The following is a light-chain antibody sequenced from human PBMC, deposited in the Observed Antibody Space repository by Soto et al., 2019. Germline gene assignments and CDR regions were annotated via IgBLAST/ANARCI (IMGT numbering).Light chain of an antibody. J-gene: IGLJ1*01. Sequence: QSALTQPRSVSWSPGQSVTISCTGTSSDVGGYNYVSWYQQHPGKAPKLMIYDVSKRPSGVPDRFSGSKSGNTASLTISGLQAEDELDYYCCSYAGSYTYVFGTGTKLTIL. CDR3: CSYAGSYTYV. CDR1: SSDVGGYNY. V-gene: IGLV2-11*01. CDR2: DVS.